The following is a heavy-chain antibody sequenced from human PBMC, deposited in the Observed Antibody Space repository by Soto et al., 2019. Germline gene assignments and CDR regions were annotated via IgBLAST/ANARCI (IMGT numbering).Heavy chain of an antibody. V-gene: IGHV1-18*01. CDR3: ARSGYCDILTGSALAF. CDR2: ISAYNGNT. CDR1: GYSITIYG. D-gene: IGHD3-9*01. J-gene: IGHJ4*02. Sequence: VNGDWTACGYSITIYGISCVRQEHGQGLEWMGWISAYNGNTNFAQKLQGRVTMTTDTSTSTAYMELRSLRSDDTAVYYCARSGYCDILTGSALAFLVQGTLVLVFS.